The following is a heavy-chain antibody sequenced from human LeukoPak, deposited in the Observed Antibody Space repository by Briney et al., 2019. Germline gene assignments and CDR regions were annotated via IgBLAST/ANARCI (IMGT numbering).Heavy chain of an antibody. Sequence: ASVTVSCKASGYTFTSYGISWVRQAPGQGLEWMGWMNPNSGNTGYAQKFQGRVTMTRNTSISTAYMELSSLRSEDTAVYYCARVRTGEGWFDPWGQGTLVTVSS. CDR1: GYTFTSYG. D-gene: IGHD7-27*01. CDR2: MNPNSGNT. CDR3: ARVRTGEGWFDP. V-gene: IGHV1-8*02. J-gene: IGHJ5*02.